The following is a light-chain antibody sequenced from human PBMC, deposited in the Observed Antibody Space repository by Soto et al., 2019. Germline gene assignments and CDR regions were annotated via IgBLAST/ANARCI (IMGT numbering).Light chain of an antibody. J-gene: IGLJ1*01. CDR3: CSYTTSDTYV. V-gene: IGLV2-14*01. CDR1: SSGISSDLGAYNY. CDR2: DVL. Sequence: QSVLTQPASVSGSPGQSITISCSGISSGISSDLGAYNYVSWYQQHPGKAPKLMIYDVLNRPSGVSNRFAGSRSGNTASLTISGLQAEDEADYYCCSYTTSDTYVFGPGTKVTVL.